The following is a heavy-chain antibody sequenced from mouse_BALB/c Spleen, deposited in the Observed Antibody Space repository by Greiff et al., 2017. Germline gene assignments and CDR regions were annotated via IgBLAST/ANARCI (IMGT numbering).Heavy chain of an antibody. J-gene: IGHJ4*01. CDR3: ARKKYGNNEGAMDY. V-gene: IGHV1-14*01. CDR2: INPYNDGT. D-gene: IGHD2-10*02. Sequence: EVQVVESGPELVKPGASVKMSCTASGYTFTSYVMHWVQQKPGQGLEWIGYINPYNDGTKYNEKFKGKATQTSDKSSSTSYMELSSLTSEDSAVYDGARKKYGNNEGAMDYWGQGTSVTVSA. CDR1: GYTFTSYV.